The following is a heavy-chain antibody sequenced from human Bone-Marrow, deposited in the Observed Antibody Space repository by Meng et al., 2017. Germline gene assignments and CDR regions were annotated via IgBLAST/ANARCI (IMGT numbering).Heavy chain of an antibody. Sequence: VQLQQVGQGILKPSEPLSLTCVVSGGSISDYYWVWISQTPGKGLEWIGEIYHSCTTNYNPSLESRATISVDTSQNNLSLKLSSVTAADSAVYYCARGPTTMDHDFDYWGQGTLVTVSS. D-gene: IGHD4-11*01. V-gene: IGHV4-34*01. CDR1: GGSISDYY. J-gene: IGHJ4*02. CDR3: ARGPTTMDHDFDY. CDR2: IYHSCTT.